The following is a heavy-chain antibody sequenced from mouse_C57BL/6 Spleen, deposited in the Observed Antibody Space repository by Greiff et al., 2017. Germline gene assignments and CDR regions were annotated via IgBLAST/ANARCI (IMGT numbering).Heavy chain of an antibody. Sequence: QVQLQQPGAELVKPGTSVKLSCKASGYTFTSYWMQWVKQRPGQGLEWIGEIDPSDSYTNYNQKFKGKATLTVDTSSSTAYMQLSSLTSEDSAVYYCARGYDYDGHAMDYWGQGTSVTVSS. J-gene: IGHJ4*01. CDR1: GYTFTSYW. CDR2: IDPSDSYT. V-gene: IGHV1-50*01. D-gene: IGHD2-4*01. CDR3: ARGYDYDGHAMDY.